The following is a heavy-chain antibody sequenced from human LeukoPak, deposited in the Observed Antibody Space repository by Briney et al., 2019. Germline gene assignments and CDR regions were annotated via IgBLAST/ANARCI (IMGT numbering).Heavy chain of an antibody. CDR2: IKGDGIEK. Sequence: GGSLRLSCAASGFSFSRYWMNWVRQAPGKGLEWVANIKGDGIEKNYVDSVKGRFSISRDNALNPLYLQMDSLRAEDTAVYYCAKEGAYPIITYDSWGQGALVTVSS. D-gene: IGHD3-10*01. CDR1: GFSFSRYW. J-gene: IGHJ5*01. V-gene: IGHV3-7*01. CDR3: AKEGAYPIITYDS.